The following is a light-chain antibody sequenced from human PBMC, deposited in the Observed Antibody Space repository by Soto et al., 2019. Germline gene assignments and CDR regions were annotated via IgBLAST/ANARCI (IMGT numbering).Light chain of an antibody. V-gene: IGKV1-39*01. J-gene: IGKJ5*01. Sequence: DIQMTQSPSSLSASVGDRVTITCQASQTISSYLNWYQQKPGRAPKLLIYAASSLEGGVPSRFRGSGSGTDFTFTISRLQPEGIATYYCQQSDSLLTFGQGTRLEI. CDR1: QTISSY. CDR2: AAS. CDR3: QQSDSLLT.